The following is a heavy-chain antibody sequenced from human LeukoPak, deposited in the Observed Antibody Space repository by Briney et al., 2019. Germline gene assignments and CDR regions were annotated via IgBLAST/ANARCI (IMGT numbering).Heavy chain of an antibody. J-gene: IGHJ4*02. CDR2: IIPIFGTA. Sequence: SVKVSCKASGGTFSSYAISWVRQAPGQGLEWMGGIIPIFGTANYAQKFQGRVTITTDESTSTAYMELSSLRSENTAVYYCARSAAASSFHTQDYWGQGTLVTVSS. CDR3: ARSAAASSFHTQDY. CDR1: GGTFSSYA. V-gene: IGHV1-69*05. D-gene: IGHD2-15*01.